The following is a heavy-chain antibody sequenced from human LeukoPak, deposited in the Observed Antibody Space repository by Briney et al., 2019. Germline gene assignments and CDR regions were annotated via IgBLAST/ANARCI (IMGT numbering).Heavy chain of an antibody. V-gene: IGHV1-18*01. D-gene: IGHD5-12*01. Sequence: ASVKVSCKASGYTFTTYGISWVRQAPGQGLEWMGWISAYNGNTNYAQKLQGRVTMTTDTSTSTAYMELRSLRSDDPAVYYCARDPPHRDDGYNDDYWGQGTLVTVSS. CDR3: ARDPPHRDDGYNDDY. CDR2: ISAYNGNT. J-gene: IGHJ4*02. CDR1: GYTFTTYG.